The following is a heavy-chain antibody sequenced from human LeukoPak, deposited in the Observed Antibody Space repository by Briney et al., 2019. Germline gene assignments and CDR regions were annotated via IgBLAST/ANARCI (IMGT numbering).Heavy chain of an antibody. CDR2: IRDSGGST. Sequence: GGSLRLSCAASGFTFSSYAMSWVRQAPGRGLEWVSLIRDSGGSTYYADAVKGRFTISRDNSKNTLYLQMNSLRAEDTAVYYCAKGAYGSGTYSFDYWGQGTPVTVSS. J-gene: IGHJ4*02. D-gene: IGHD3-10*01. CDR1: GFTFSSYA. CDR3: AKGAYGSGTYSFDY. V-gene: IGHV3-23*01.